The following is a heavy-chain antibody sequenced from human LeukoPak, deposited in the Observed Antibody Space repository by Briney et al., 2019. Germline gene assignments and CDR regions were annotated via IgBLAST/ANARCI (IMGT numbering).Heavy chain of an antibody. D-gene: IGHD6-19*01. V-gene: IGHV4-59*08. Sequence: SETLSLTCTVSGGSLSSYYWSWIRQPPGKGLEWIGYIYYSGSTNYNPSLKSRVTISVDTSKNQFSLKLSSVTAADTAVYYCARLASSSGWSFDYWGQGTLVTVSS. J-gene: IGHJ4*02. CDR3: ARLASSSGWSFDY. CDR1: GGSLSSYY. CDR2: IYYSGST.